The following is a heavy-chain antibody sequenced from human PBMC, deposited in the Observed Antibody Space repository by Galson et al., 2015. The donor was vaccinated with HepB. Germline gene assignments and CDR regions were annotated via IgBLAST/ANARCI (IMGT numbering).Heavy chain of an antibody. Sequence: SLRLSCAASGFTFGDYAMSWFRQAPGKGLEWVGFIRSKAYGGTTEYAASVKGRFTISRDDSKSIAYLQMNSLKTEDTAVYYCTSTTDILTPPFDYWGQGTLVTVSS. D-gene: IGHD3-9*01. CDR2: IRSKAYGGTT. J-gene: IGHJ4*02. V-gene: IGHV3-49*03. CDR3: TSTTDILTPPFDY. CDR1: GFTFGDYA.